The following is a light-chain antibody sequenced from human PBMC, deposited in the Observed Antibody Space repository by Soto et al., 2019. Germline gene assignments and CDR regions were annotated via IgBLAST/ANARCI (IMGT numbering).Light chain of an antibody. CDR3: QQRSNWPPIT. Sequence: EIVLTQSPGTLSLSPGERATLSCRASQSIPTSYVAWYQQRPGQAPRLLIYGAYNRATGIPDRFSGSGSGIDFTLTISSLEPEDFAVYYCQQRSNWPPITFGQGTLLEI. J-gene: IGKJ5*01. CDR2: GAY. V-gene: IGKV3D-20*02. CDR1: QSIPTSY.